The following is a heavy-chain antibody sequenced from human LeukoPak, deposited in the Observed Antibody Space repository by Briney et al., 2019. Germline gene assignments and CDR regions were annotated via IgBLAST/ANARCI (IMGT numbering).Heavy chain of an antibody. Sequence: AASVKVSCKASGGTFSSYAISWVRQAPGQGLEWMGRIIPILGIANYAQKFQGRVTITADKSTSTAYMELSSLRSEDTAVYYCAREGYGDYVLSGWFDLWGQGTLVTVSS. CDR1: GGTFSSYA. J-gene: IGHJ5*02. CDR3: AREGYGDYVLSGWFDL. CDR2: IIPILGIA. V-gene: IGHV1-69*04. D-gene: IGHD4-17*01.